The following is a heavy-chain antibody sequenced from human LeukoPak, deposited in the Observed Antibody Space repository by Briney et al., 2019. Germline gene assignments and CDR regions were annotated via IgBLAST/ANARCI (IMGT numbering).Heavy chain of an antibody. CDR3: ARDSTALRASSFSSSWYFDL. D-gene: IGHD6-13*01. CDR2: VYYSGST. J-gene: IGHJ2*01. Sequence: KSSETLSLTCAVYGGSFSGYYWSWVRQPPGKGLEWIGYVYYSGSTNYNPSLKSRVTISVDTSKNQFSLKLSSVTAADTAVYYCARDSTALRASSFSSSWYFDLWGRGTLVTVSS. CDR1: GGSFSGYY. V-gene: IGHV4-59*01.